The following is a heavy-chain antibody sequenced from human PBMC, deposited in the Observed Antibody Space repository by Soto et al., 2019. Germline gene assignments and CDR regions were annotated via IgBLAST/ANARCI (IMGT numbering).Heavy chain of an antibody. D-gene: IGHD6-19*01. Sequence: QVQLVQSGAEVKKPGASVKVSCKASGYTFTSYGISWVRQAPGQGLEWMGWISAYNGNTKYAQKREGRXTXTXYTATSTAYMELRSLRSDDTAVYYCASDLAVALIDYWGQGTLVTVSS. CDR3: ASDLAVALIDY. V-gene: IGHV1-18*01. CDR1: GYTFTSYG. J-gene: IGHJ4*02. CDR2: ISAYNGNT.